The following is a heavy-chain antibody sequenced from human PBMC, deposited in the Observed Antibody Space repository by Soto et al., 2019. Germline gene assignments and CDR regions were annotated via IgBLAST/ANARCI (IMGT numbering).Heavy chain of an antibody. V-gene: IGHV4-39*01. D-gene: IGHD3-9*01. CDR2: INYSGTT. CDR3: SRNGTYYDILTSYLQGYFDY. Sequence: SETLSLTCSVSGDSINSGGYFWGWIRQPPGKGLEWIGSINYSGTTYYNLSLKSRITISVDTSKNQYSLNLNSVTAADTAVYYSSRNGTYYDILTSYLQGYFDYWGRGTRVSVSS. J-gene: IGHJ4*02. CDR1: GDSINSGGYF.